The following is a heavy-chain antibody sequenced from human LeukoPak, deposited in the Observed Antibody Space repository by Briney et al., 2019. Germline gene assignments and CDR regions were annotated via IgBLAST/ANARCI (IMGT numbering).Heavy chain of an antibody. V-gene: IGHV1-2*02. Sequence: ASVKVSCKSSGYIFTGYYIHWVRQAPGQGLEWMGWINPNSGGTHYAQKFQGRVTMTRDTSISTAYMELSRLRSDDTAVYYCAREVLAAARWFDPWGQGTLVTVSS. D-gene: IGHD6-13*01. CDR2: INPNSGGT. J-gene: IGHJ5*02. CDR3: AREVLAAARWFDP. CDR1: GYIFTGYY.